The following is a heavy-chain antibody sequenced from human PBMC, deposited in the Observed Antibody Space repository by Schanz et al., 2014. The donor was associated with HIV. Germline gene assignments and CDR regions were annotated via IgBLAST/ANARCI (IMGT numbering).Heavy chain of an antibody. CDR2: ISAYNGNT. V-gene: IGHV1-18*01. Sequence: QVQLVQSGAEVKKPGASVKVSCKXXXXXXISYGISWVRQAPGQGLEWMGRISAYNGNTNYVQKFQGSVTMTTDTSTSTAYMELRSLRSDDTAVYYCANEGLTGFIDYWGQGTLVTVSS. CDR1: XXXXISYG. CDR3: ANEGLTGFIDY. J-gene: IGHJ4*02. D-gene: IGHD6-25*01.